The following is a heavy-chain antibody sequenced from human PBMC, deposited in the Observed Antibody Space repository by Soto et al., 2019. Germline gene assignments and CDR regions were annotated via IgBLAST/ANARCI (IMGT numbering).Heavy chain of an antibody. Sequence: SETLSLTCTVSGGSISSGDYYWSWIRQPPGKGLEWIGYIYYTGSTYYNPSLKSRLTISVDTSKNQFSLKLTPVTAADTAVYFCARYQKGPFDYWGQGTLVTVSS. D-gene: IGHD2-2*01. J-gene: IGHJ4*02. CDR2: IYYTGST. CDR1: GGSISSGDYY. V-gene: IGHV4-30-4*01. CDR3: ARYQKGPFDY.